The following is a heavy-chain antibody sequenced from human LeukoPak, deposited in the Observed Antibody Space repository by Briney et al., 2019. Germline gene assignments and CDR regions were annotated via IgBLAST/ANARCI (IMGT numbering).Heavy chain of an antibody. CDR3: ARVGSSGWFINYYFDY. J-gene: IGHJ4*02. CDR1: GYTFTSYD. V-gene: IGHV1-8*01. D-gene: IGHD6-19*01. Sequence: GASVKVSCKASGYTFTSYDINWVRQATGQGPEWMGWMNPNSGNTGYAQKFQGRVTMTRNTSISTAYMELSSLRSEDTAVYYCARVGSSGWFINYYFDYWGQGTLVTVSS. CDR2: MNPNSGNT.